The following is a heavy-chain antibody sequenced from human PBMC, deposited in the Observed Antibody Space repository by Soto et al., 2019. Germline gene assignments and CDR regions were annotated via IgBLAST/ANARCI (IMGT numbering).Heavy chain of an antibody. D-gene: IGHD5-18*01. CDR2: IIPIFGTA. Sequence: ASVKVSCKASGGSFTYTLSWVRQAPGQGLEWMGGIIPIFGTANYAQKFQGRVTITADESTKTAYMELSTLRSEDTAVYYCARLHSHGTYGMDVWGQGTTVTVSS. V-gene: IGHV1-69*13. CDR3: ARLHSHGTYGMDV. CDR1: GGSFTYT. J-gene: IGHJ6*02.